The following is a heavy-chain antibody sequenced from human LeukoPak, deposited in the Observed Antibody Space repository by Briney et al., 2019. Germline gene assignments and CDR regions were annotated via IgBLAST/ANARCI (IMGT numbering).Heavy chain of an antibody. Sequence: SVKVSCKASGGTFSSYAISWVRQAPGQGLEWMGGIIPIFGTANYAQKFQGRVTITADESTSTAYMELSSLRSEDTAVYYCARGTYYDFWSGYSYYMDVWGKGTTVTVSS. D-gene: IGHD3-3*01. CDR1: GGTFSSYA. V-gene: IGHV1-69*13. J-gene: IGHJ6*03. CDR3: ARGTYYDFWSGYSYYMDV. CDR2: IIPIFGTA.